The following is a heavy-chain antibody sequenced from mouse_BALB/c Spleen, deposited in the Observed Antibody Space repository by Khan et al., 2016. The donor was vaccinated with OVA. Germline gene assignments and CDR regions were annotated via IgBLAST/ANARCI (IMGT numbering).Heavy chain of an antibody. CDR1: GYTFTSFW. D-gene: IGHD1-1*01. CDR2: IDPRNSET. CDR3: ARGDLGSTFAC. Sequence: QVQLQQSGPELVRPGASVKMSCKASGYTFTSFWMHWVKQRPGQGLEWIGKIDPRNSETKFNQKFKDKATLNVDKSSNTAYMQLSSLTSEDSAVYHCARGDLGSTFACWGQGTLVTVSA. V-gene: IGHV1-69*02. J-gene: IGHJ3*01.